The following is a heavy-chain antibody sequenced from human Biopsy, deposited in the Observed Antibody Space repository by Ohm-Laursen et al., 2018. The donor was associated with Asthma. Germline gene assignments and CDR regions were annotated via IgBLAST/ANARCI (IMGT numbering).Heavy chain of an antibody. V-gene: IGHV2-70*04. D-gene: IGHD1-14*01. CDR1: GFSLSSSGAN. Sequence: TQTLTLTCSFSGFSLSSSGANVNWIRQPPGKALEWLARIDWEEDKFYSTSLRTRLTISKGSSGDQVVPTMTNMGPVDTATYYCTRHNDYWGPGILVTVSS. CDR2: IDWEEDK. J-gene: IGHJ4*02. CDR3: TRHNDY.